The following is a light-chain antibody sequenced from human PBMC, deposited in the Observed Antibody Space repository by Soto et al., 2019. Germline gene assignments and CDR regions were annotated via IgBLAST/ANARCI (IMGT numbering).Light chain of an antibody. Sequence: QSVLTQPASVSGSPGQSITISCTGTSSDVGGHNYVSWYRQEPGKAPKLMIYEVSNRPAGVSNRFSGSKSDNTASLTISGLQAEDEADYYCSSYTSISTWVFGGRTKLTVL. CDR3: SSYTSISTWV. CDR2: EVS. CDR1: SSDVGGHNY. V-gene: IGLV2-14*01. J-gene: IGLJ3*02.